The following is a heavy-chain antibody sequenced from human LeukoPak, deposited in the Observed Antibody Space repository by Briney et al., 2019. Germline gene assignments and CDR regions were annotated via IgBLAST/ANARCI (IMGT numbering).Heavy chain of an antibody. D-gene: IGHD3-16*01. V-gene: IGHV3-11*05. CDR3: ARDSWGRYYFDY. CDR2: ISSSSSHT. CDR1: GFTFSDYY. J-gene: IGHJ4*02. Sequence: KPGGSLRLSCAASGFTFSDYYMSWIRQAPGKGLEWVSYISSSSSHTNYADSVKGRFTISRDNAKNSLYLQMNSLRAEDTAVYYCARDSWGRYYFDYWGQGTLVTVSS.